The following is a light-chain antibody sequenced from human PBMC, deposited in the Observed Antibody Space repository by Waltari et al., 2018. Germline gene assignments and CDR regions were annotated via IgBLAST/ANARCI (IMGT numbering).Light chain of an antibody. CDR1: QSIRSW. Sequence: DIQMTQSPSTLSASVGDRVTMTCRASQSIRSWLAWYQQKPGKAPKLLIYDASSLASGVPSRFSGSGSGTEFTLSISSLHPDDFATYYCQQYNSYSVYTFGQGTKLEIK. CDR3: QQYNSYSVYT. V-gene: IGKV1-5*01. J-gene: IGKJ2*01. CDR2: DAS.